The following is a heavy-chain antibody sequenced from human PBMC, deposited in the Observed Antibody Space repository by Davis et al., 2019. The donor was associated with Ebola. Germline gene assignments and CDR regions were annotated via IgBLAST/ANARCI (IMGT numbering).Heavy chain of an antibody. V-gene: IGHV3-21*01. D-gene: IGHD2-15*01. J-gene: IGHJ3*02. CDR1: GFTFSSYY. CDR2: TSSSSNYI. Sequence: GESLKISCAASGFTFSSYYMNWVRQAPGKGLEWVSSTSSSSNYIYYPDSMKGRFTISRDNAKNSLFLQMNSLRAEDTAVYYCAAADIVVVVDGTSYPHAFDTWGQGTVVTVSS. CDR3: AAADIVVVVDGTSYPHAFDT.